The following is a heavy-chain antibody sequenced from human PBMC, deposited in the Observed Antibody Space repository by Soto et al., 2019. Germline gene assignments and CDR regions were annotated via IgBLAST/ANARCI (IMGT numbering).Heavy chain of an antibody. D-gene: IGHD6-19*01. CDR3: ARDGLRPQFSSRVNWFDP. J-gene: IGHJ5*02. V-gene: IGHV1-69*01. Sequence: QVQLVQSGAEVKKPGSSVKVSCKASGGTFSSYAISWVRQAPEQRLEWMGGIIPIFGTANYAQKFQGRVTITADESTSTAYMELSSLRSEDTAVYYCARDGLRPQFSSRVNWFDPWGQGTLVTVSS. CDR1: GGTFSSYA. CDR2: IIPIFGTA.